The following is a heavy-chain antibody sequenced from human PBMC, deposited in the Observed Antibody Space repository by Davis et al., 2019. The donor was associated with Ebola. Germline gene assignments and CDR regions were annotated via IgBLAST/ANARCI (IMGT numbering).Heavy chain of an antibody. CDR2: IYPGDSDT. J-gene: IGHJ6*03. D-gene: IGHD2-2*02. CDR3: ARCYCSSTSCYTRDYYYMDV. Sequence: PGGSLRLSCKGSGYSFTSYWIGWVRQMPGKGLEWMGIIYPGDSDTRYSPSFQGQVTISADKSISTAYLQWSSLKASDTAMYYCARCYCSSTSCYTRDYYYMDVWGKGTTVTVSS. V-gene: IGHV5-51*01. CDR1: GYSFTSYW.